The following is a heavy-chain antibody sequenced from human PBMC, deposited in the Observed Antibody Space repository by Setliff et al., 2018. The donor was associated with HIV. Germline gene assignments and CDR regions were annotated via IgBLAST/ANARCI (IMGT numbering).Heavy chain of an antibody. J-gene: IGHJ3*02. D-gene: IGHD3-10*01. CDR3: AKDTVYGSGTFDI. Sequence: SETLSLTCGVSGYSLTSGYYWGWIRQPPGKGLEWIGSIHDSGRTYYNPSLKSRVTISVDTSKNQFSLKLTSVTAADTAFYYCAKDTVYGSGTFDIWGQGTMVTVS. CDR1: GYSLTSGYY. V-gene: IGHV4-38-2*02. CDR2: IHDSGRT.